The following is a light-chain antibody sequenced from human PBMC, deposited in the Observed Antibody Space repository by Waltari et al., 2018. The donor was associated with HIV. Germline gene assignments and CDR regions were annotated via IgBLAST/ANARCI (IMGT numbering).Light chain of an antibody. J-gene: IGLJ3*02. V-gene: IGLV2-14*03. CDR3: TSYASITSWV. Sequence: QSALTQPASGSGSPGHSSTISSTGTGPDVGELNFVIWYQQHPGKAPKLMIYDVSHRSSGIPDRFSGSKSDNTASLTISGLQAEDEADYYCTSYASITSWVFGGGTKVTVL. CDR2: DVS. CDR1: GPDVGELNF.